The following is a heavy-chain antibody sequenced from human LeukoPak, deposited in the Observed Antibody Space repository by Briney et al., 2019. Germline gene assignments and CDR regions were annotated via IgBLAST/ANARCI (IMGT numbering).Heavy chain of an antibody. J-gene: IGHJ3*02. Sequence: SETLSLTCSVSGGSISGYYWTWIRQPAGKGLEWIGSGTTNYNPSHKSRATMSVDRSKIQLSLKLRSVTAADTAVYYCARNHVRDAFDIWGQGTLVTVSS. CDR2: GTT. V-gene: IGHV4-4*07. CDR1: GGSISGYY. D-gene: IGHD3-10*01. CDR3: ARNHVRDAFDI.